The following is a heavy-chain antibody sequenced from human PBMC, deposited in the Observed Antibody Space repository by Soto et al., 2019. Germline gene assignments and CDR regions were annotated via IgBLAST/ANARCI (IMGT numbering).Heavy chain of an antibody. CDR2: ISGSGVST. V-gene: IGHV3-23*01. Sequence: GGSLRLSCAASGFTFSSYAMSWVRQAPGKGLEWVSAISGSGVSTYYADSVKGRFTISRDNSKNTLYLQMNSLRAEDTAVYYCAKSVDYYYYYGMDVWGQGTTVTVSS. CDR1: GFTFSSYA. J-gene: IGHJ6*02. CDR3: AKSVDYYYYYGMDV.